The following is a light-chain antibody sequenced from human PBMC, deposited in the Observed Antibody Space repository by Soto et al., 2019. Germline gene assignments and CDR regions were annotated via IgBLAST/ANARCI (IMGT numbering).Light chain of an antibody. CDR3: SSYTTIKTVV. CDR1: SSDVGAYDY. Sequence: QSALTQPPSASGSPGQSVTISCTGTSSDVGAYDYVSWYQQHPGKAPKLMIYEVSQRPSGVPDRFSGSKSGNTASLTISGLQAEDEGDYHCSSYTTIKTVVFGGGTKLTVL. V-gene: IGLV2-8*01. J-gene: IGLJ2*01. CDR2: EVS.